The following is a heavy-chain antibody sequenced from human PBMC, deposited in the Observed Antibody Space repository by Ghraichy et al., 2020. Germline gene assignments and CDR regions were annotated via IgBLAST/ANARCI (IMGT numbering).Heavy chain of an antibody. V-gene: IGHV4-31*03. CDR1: GGSIRSDDYY. J-gene: IGHJ6*02. CDR2: LHNSGNT. D-gene: IGHD3-22*01. CDR3: ARDRGITLTGEYYGLDV. Sequence: SETLSLTCSVSGGSIRSDDYYWTWIRQRPGKGLEWIGYLHNSGNTHYNPSLKSRLIISMDTSRNPFSLKLSSVTVADTAVYYCARDRGITLTGEYYGLDVWGPGTTVTVSS.